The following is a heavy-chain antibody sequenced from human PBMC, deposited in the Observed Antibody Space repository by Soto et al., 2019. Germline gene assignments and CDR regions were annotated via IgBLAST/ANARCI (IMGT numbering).Heavy chain of an antibody. CDR1: GGSISGYY. CDR2: IYYSVST. V-gene: IGHV4-59*01. CDR3: AKARDDHSYFFDY. Sequence: PSETLSLTCTVSGGSISGYYWSWIRQPPGKGLEWIGYIYYSVSTTYNPSLKSPVTISVDTSRNQFSLKLSSVTAADTAVYYCAKARDDHSYFFDYWGQGILVTVSS. D-gene: IGHD6-6*01. J-gene: IGHJ4*02.